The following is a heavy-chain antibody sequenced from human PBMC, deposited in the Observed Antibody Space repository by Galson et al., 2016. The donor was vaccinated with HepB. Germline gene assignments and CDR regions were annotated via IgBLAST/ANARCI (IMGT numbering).Heavy chain of an antibody. J-gene: IGHJ4*02. Sequence: SETLSLTCNVSGDSINNYYWSWIRQPPGKGLEWIGYVYYSGSTNYNPSLRSRVTISVDKSKNQVSLRLSSLTAADTAVYYCARESYGDYSFDYWGQGTLVTVSS. V-gene: IGHV4-59*01. CDR3: ARESYGDYSFDY. D-gene: IGHD4-17*01. CDR2: VYYSGST. CDR1: GDSINNYY.